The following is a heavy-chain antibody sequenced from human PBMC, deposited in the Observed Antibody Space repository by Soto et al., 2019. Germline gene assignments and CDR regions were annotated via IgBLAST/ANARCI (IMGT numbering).Heavy chain of an antibody. CDR2: INPNSGGT. D-gene: IGHD3-9*01. V-gene: IGHV1-2*02. CDR3: ARGGTSGWDFDWVPFAF. CDR1: GYTFTGYY. J-gene: IGHJ4*02. Sequence: GASVKVSCKASGYTFTGYYMHWVRQAPGQGLEWMGWINPNSGGTNYAQKFQGRVTMTRDTSISTAYMELSRLRSDDTAVYYCARGGTSGWDFDWVPFAFRGRGSLVTVSA.